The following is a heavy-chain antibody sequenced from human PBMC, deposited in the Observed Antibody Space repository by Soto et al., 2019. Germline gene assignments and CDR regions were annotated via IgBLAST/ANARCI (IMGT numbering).Heavy chain of an antibody. CDR2: IYYSGST. CDR1: GGSISSGGYY. J-gene: IGHJ4*02. V-gene: IGHV4-31*03. Sequence: SETLSLTCTVSGGSISSGGYYWSWIRQHPGKGLEWIGYIYYSGSTYYNPSLKSRVTISVDTSKNQFSLKLSSVTAADTAVYYCAREDCSGGSCYYDYWGQGTLVTVSS. CDR3: AREDCSGGSCYYDY. D-gene: IGHD2-15*01.